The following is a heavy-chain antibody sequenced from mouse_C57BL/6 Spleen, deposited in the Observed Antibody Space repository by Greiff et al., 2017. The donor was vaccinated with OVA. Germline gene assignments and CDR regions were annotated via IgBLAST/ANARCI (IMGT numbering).Heavy chain of an antibody. J-gene: IGHJ2*01. CDR2: IYPRSGNT. V-gene: IGHV1-81*01. D-gene: IGHD2-5*01. CDR1: GYTFTSYG. CDR3: ARRDYSNYCDY. Sequence: QVQLQQSGAELARPGASVKLSCKASGYTFTSYGISWVKQRTGQGLEWIGEIYPRSGNTYYNEKFKGKATLTADKSSSAAYMELRSLTSEDSAVYFCARRDYSNYCDYWGQGTTLTVSS.